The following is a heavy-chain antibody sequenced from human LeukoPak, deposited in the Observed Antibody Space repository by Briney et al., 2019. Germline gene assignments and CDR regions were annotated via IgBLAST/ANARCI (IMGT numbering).Heavy chain of an antibody. J-gene: IGHJ4*02. CDR1: GASFSGDY. CDR2: INHSGRS. CDR3: ARGLYDSGDYYYGIRAYYFDQ. V-gene: IGHV4-34*01. Sequence: TSETLSLTCAVSGASFSGDYWSWLRQPPGKGLEWIAEINHSGRSNFNPSLQGRVTISVDTSKNQFSLNLSSVTAADTARYYCARGLYDSGDYYYGIRAYYFDQWGQGTLVTVSS. D-gene: IGHD3-22*01.